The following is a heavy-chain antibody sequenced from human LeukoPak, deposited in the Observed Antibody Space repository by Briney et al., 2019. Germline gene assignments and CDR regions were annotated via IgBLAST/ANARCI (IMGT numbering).Heavy chain of an antibody. CDR2: IYYGGTT. V-gene: IGHV4-39*02. Sequence: KSSETLSLTCTVSGGSISSTSYFWGWIRQPPGKALEWIGSIYYGGTTDYNPSLKSRVTISVDTSKNHLSLNLRSVAAADTAVYYCARRRLGWYSVDYWGQGTLVTVSS. CDR3: ARRRLGWYSVDY. CDR1: GGSISSTSYF. D-gene: IGHD6-19*01. J-gene: IGHJ4*02.